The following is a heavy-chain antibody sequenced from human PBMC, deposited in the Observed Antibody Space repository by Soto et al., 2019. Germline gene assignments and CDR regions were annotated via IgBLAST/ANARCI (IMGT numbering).Heavy chain of an antibody. V-gene: IGHV3-48*02. CDR2: ISSSSSTI. D-gene: IGHD4-17*01. CDR1: GFTFSSYS. Sequence: GGSLRLSCAASGFTFSSYSMNWVRQAPGKGLEWVSYISSSSSTIYYADSVKGRFTISRDNAKNSLYLQMNSLRDADTAVYYCARDLFRDGTYVDYSYSGMDAWGQGT. J-gene: IGHJ6*02. CDR3: ARDLFRDGTYVDYSYSGMDA.